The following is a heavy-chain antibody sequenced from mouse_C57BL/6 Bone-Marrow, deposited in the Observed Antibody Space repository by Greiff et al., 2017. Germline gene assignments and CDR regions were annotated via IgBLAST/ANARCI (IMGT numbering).Heavy chain of an antibody. CDR3: ARSVVATDYFDY. CDR2: ISDGGSYT. CDR1: GFTFSSYA. D-gene: IGHD1-1*01. Sequence: MLVESGGGLVKPGGSLKLSCAASGFTFSSYAMSWVRQTPEKRLEWVATISDGGSYTYYPDNVKGRFTISRDNAKNNLYLQMSHLKSEDTAMYYCARSVVATDYFDYWGQGTTLTVSS. J-gene: IGHJ2*01. V-gene: IGHV5-4*03.